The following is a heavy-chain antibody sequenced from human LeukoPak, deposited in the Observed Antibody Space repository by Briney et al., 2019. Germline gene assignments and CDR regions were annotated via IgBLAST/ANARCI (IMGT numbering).Heavy chain of an antibody. Sequence: ASVKVSCKASGYTFTSYYMHWVRQAPGQGLEWMGIINPSGGSTSYAQKFQGRVTMTRDMSTSTVYMELSSLRSEDTAVYYCAREGAQRGQYPLIVATIDGGFDYWGQGTLVTVSS. D-gene: IGHD5-12*01. CDR3: AREGAQRGQYPLIVATIDGGFDY. V-gene: IGHV1-46*01. CDR2: INPSGGST. CDR1: GYTFTSYY. J-gene: IGHJ4*02.